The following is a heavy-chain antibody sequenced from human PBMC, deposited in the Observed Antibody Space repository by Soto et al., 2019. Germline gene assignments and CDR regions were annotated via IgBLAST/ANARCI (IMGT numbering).Heavy chain of an antibody. D-gene: IGHD3-10*01. CDR1: GVSISSSSYY. CDR3: ARLARGSGSYL. CDR2: IYYSGST. J-gene: IGHJ4*02. V-gene: IGHV4-39*01. Sequence: TSETLSLTCTVSGVSISSSSYYWGWIRQPPGKGLEWIGSIYYSGSTYYNPSLKSRVTISVDTSKNQFSLKLSSVTAADTAVYYCARLARGSGSYLWGQGTLVTVSS.